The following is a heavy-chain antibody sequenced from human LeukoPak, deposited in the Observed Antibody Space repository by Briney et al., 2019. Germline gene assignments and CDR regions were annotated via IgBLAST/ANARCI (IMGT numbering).Heavy chain of an antibody. Sequence: SETLSLTCAVYGGSFSGYYWSWIRQPPGKGLEWIGEINHSGSTNYNPSLKSRVTISVDTSKNQFSLKLSSVTAADTAVYYCARDLRVSITMIVAPPASGFDYWGQGTLVTVSS. CDR1: GGSFSGYY. J-gene: IGHJ4*02. D-gene: IGHD3-22*01. CDR2: INHSGST. V-gene: IGHV4-34*01. CDR3: ARDLRVSITMIVAPPASGFDY.